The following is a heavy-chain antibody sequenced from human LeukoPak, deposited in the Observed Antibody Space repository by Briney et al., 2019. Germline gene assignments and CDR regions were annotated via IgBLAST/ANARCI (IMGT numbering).Heavy chain of an antibody. J-gene: IGHJ3*02. D-gene: IGHD6-19*01. Sequence: SETLSLTCAVSGGSISSYYWSWIRQPPGKGLEWIGYIYYSGSTNYNPSLKSRVTISVDTSKNQFSLKLSSVTAADTAVYYCARRPIGWLAFDIWGQGTMVTVSS. CDR2: IYYSGST. CDR1: GGSISSYY. V-gene: IGHV4-59*08. CDR3: ARRPIGWLAFDI.